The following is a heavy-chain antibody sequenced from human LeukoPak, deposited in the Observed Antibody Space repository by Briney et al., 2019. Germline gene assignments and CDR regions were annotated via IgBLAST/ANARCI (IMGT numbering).Heavy chain of an antibody. CDR1: GFXFSGYA. CDR3: ARDRYYYDSSGYGYYYGMDV. CDR2: ISSSSSYI. J-gene: IGHJ6*02. V-gene: IGHV3-21*01. D-gene: IGHD3-22*01. Sequence: GGSLRLSCAVSGFXFSGYAINWVRQAPGKGLEWVSSISSSSSYIYYADSVKGRFTISRDNAKNSLYLQMNSLRAEDTAVYYCARDRYYYDSSGYGYYYGMDVWGQGTTVTVSS.